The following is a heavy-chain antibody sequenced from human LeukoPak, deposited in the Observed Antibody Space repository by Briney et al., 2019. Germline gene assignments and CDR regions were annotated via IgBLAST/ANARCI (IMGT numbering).Heavy chain of an antibody. V-gene: IGHV1-24*01. J-gene: IGHJ4*02. Sequence: ASVKVSCKVSGYTLTELSMHWVRQAPGKRLEWMGGFDPEDGETIYAQKFQGRVTMTEDTSTDTAYMELSSLRSEDTAVYYCATGTYYYDSSGYYRWGQGTLVTVSS. CDR1: GYTLTELS. D-gene: IGHD3-22*01. CDR3: ATGTYYYDSSGYYR. CDR2: FDPEDGET.